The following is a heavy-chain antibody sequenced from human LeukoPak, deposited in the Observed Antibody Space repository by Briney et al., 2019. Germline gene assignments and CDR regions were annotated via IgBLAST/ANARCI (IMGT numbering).Heavy chain of an antibody. CDR3: AARPLMPPRFDY. D-gene: IGHD2-2*01. CDR1: GFTFSSYP. Sequence: GGSLRLSCAASGFTFSSYPMSWVRQTPAKGLQWVSAISGGGGSAYYADSVKGRFTISRDNSKSTLYLQMNSLRAEDTAMYYCAARPLMPPRFDYWGQGTLVTVSS. J-gene: IGHJ4*02. V-gene: IGHV3-23*01. CDR2: ISGGGGSA.